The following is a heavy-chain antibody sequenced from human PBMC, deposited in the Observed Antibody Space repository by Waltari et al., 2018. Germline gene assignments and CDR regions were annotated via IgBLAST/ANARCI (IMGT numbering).Heavy chain of an antibody. V-gene: IGHV1-69*05. D-gene: IGHD1-26*01. CDR2: IIPIFGTA. Sequence: QVQLVQSRAEVQKPGSSVKVSCKASGGTFSSYAISWVLQAPGQGLEWMGGIIPIFGTANYAQKFQGRVTITTDESTSTAYMELSSLRSEDTAVDYCARDSPDSGSSLDYWGQGTLVTVSS. CDR3: ARDSPDSGSSLDY. CDR1: GGTFSSYA. J-gene: IGHJ4*02.